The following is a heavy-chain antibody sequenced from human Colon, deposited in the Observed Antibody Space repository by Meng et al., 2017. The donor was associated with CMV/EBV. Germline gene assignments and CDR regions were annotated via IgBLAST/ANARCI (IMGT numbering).Heavy chain of an antibody. CDR2: ISDSGYT. V-gene: IGHV3-53*01. CDR1: GFSVSDNY. Sequence: GGSLRLSCAASGFSVSDNYMSWVRQAPGKGLEWVSFISDSGYTNYGDPVKGRFTISRDNSKNTVFLQMNSLRADDTGIYYCAKIRKGGYCTGGSCFDNWGQGTQVTVSS. J-gene: IGHJ5*02. D-gene: IGHD2-8*02. CDR3: AKIRKGGYCTGGSCFDN.